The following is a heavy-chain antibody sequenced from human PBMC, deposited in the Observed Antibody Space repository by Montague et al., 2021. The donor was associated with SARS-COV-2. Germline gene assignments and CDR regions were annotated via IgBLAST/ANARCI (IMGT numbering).Heavy chain of an antibody. CDR3: ARTHYDILTGYEDGMDV. CDR2: IDWDDDT. Sequence: PALVKPTQTLTLTCTFSGFSLSTSGMCVSWIRQPPGKALEWLARIDWDDDTYYSTSLKTRLTISKDTSKNQVVLTMTNMDPVDTATYYCARTHYDILTGYEDGMDVWGQGTTVTVSS. J-gene: IGHJ6*02. CDR1: GFSLSTSGMC. D-gene: IGHD3-9*01. V-gene: IGHV2-70*11.